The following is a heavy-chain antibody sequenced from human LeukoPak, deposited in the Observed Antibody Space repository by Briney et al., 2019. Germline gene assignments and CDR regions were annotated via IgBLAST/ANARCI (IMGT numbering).Heavy chain of an antibody. CDR1: GYTFTAYY. CDR3: ARARVPIAVAGLYYFDY. CDR2: IKPDSRSS. J-gene: IGHJ4*02. D-gene: IGHD6-19*01. Sequence: GASVKVSCKPSGYTFTAYYILWLRQAPGQGPEWIGWIKPDSRSSHYAQKFQGRVTMTRDTSSNSAYMDLTSLKSDDSALYYCARARVPIAVAGLYYFDYWGQGALVTVSS. V-gene: IGHV1-2*02.